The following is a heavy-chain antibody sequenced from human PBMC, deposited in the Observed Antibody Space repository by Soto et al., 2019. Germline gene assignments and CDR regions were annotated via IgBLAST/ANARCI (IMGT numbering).Heavy chain of an antibody. D-gene: IGHD6-19*01. V-gene: IGHV1-18*01. J-gene: IGHJ6*02. CDR2: ISAYNGNT. Sequence: ASVKVSCKASGYTFTSYGISWVRQAPGQGLEWMGWISAYNGNTNYAQKLQGRVTMTTDTSTSTAYMELRSLRSDDTAVYYCARDSPRGAVAGTPAYYYYGMDVWGQGTTVTVSS. CDR1: GYTFTSYG. CDR3: ARDSPRGAVAGTPAYYYYGMDV.